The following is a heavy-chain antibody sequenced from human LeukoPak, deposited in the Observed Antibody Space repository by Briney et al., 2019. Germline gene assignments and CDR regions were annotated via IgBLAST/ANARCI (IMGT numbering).Heavy chain of an antibody. CDR2: LKSKSDGGTS. CDR3: VIPQFYGASRNDH. D-gene: IGHD4-17*01. Sequence: GGSLRLSCEASGLTFSKGWMSWVRQAPGKGLEWVGRLKSKSDGGTSEYAPPVKGRFTISRDDSKNMLFLEMSSLKTDDTAVYYCVIPQFYGASRNDHWGQGILVTVSS. CDR1: GLTFSKGW. V-gene: IGHV3-15*01. J-gene: IGHJ4*02.